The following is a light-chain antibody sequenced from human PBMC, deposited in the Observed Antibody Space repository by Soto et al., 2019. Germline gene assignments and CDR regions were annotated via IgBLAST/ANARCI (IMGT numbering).Light chain of an antibody. Sequence: EVVLTPSPGTLSLSPGEIATLSFSALHSFGGSSLAWYQPKPGQAPRLLIYGASSRATGIPDRFSGSGSGTDFTLTISRLEPEDFAVYYCQQYGRSPSGTCGQGTKVDIK. J-gene: IGKJ1*01. CDR3: QQYGRSPSGT. CDR1: HSFGGSS. CDR2: GAS. V-gene: IGKV3-20*01.